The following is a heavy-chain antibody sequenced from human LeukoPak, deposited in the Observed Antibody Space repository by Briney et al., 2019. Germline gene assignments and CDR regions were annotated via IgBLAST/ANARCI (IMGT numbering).Heavy chain of an antibody. Sequence: GALVKVSCKASGYTFTSYDINWVRQATGQGLEWMGWMNPNSGNTGYAQKFQGRVTMTRNTSISTAYMELDSLSSDDTAVYYCARGPLHLGELSFYRFVYWGQGTQVTVSS. CDR2: MNPNSGNT. V-gene: IGHV1-8*01. CDR1: GYTFTSYD. J-gene: IGHJ4*02. CDR3: ARGPLHLGELSFYRFVY. D-gene: IGHD3-16*02.